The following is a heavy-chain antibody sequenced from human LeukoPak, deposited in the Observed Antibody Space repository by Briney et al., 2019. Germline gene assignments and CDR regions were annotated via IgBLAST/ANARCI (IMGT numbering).Heavy chain of an antibody. CDR3: AKAVPTYYYDSSGYYLDY. D-gene: IGHD3-22*01. V-gene: IGHV3-23*01. Sequence: GGSLRLSCVASGFTFTNHGMSWVRQTPGKGLEWVSTISGSGYNTYYADSVKGRFTISRDNSKNTLYLQMNSLRAEDTAVYYCAKAVPTYYYDSSGYYLDYWGQGTLVTVSS. CDR2: ISGSGYNT. J-gene: IGHJ4*02. CDR1: GFTFTNHG.